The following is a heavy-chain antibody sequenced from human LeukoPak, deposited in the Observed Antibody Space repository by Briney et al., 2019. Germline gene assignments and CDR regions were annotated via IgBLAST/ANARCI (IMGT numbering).Heavy chain of an antibody. Sequence: PSETLSLTCAVYGGSFSGYYWTWIRQPPGKGLEWIGEIIDTGSTKYNSSLKSRVTISVDTSKNQFSLSLDSVTAADTAVCYCARGLASGYPPIPFDYWGQGTLVTVSS. CDR2: IIDTGST. CDR1: GGSFSGYY. D-gene: IGHD3-3*01. V-gene: IGHV4-34*12. CDR3: ARGLASGYPPIPFDY. J-gene: IGHJ4*02.